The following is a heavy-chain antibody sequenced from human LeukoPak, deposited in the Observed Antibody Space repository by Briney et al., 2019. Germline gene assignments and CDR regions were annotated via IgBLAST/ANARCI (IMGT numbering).Heavy chain of an antibody. CDR2: ISNDGTKK. Sequence: GGSLRLSCAVSGFTFGSYTLHWVRQAPGKGLEWVALISNDGTKKFYADSVKGRFTISRDNSEDTVYLQMNSLRVEDTAVYYCARDRRGYYYDGNAFYFDYWGQGTQVTVST. V-gene: IGHV3-30-3*01. CDR1: GFTFGSYT. J-gene: IGHJ4*02. CDR3: ARDRRGYYYDGNAFYFDY. D-gene: IGHD3-22*01.